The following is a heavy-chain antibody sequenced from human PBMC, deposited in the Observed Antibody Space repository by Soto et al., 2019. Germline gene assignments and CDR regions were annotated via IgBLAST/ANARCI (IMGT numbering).Heavy chain of an antibody. CDR1: GGSISSYY. D-gene: IGHD2-15*01. Sequence: SETLSLTCTVSGGSISSYYWSWIRQPPGKGLEWIGYIYYSGSTNYNPSLKSRVTISVDTSKNQFSLKLSSVTAADTAVYYCARDGYCSGGSCYSMVGFDPWGQGTLVTVSS. CDR2: IYYSGST. J-gene: IGHJ5*02. V-gene: IGHV4-59*01. CDR3: ARDGYCSGGSCYSMVGFDP.